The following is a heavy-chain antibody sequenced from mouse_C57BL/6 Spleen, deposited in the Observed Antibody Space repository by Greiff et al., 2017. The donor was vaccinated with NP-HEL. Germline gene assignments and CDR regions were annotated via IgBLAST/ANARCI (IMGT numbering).Heavy chain of an antibody. V-gene: IGHV5-6*01. J-gene: IGHJ2*01. CDR3: ARRGGTDY. CDR1: GFTFSSYG. Sequence: EVQLVESGGDLVKPGGSLKLSCAASGFTFSSYGMSWVRQTPDKRLEWVATISSGGSYTYYPDSVKGRFTISRDNAKNTLYLQMSSLKSEDTAMYYCARRGGTDYWGQGTTLTVSS. CDR2: ISSGGSYT. D-gene: IGHD4-1*01.